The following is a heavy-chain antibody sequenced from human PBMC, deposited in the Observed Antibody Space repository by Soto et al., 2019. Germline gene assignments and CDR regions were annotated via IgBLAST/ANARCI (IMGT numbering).Heavy chain of an antibody. Sequence: GGSLRLSCAASGFTFSSYAMSWVRQAPGKGLEWVSAISGSGGSTYYADSVKGRFTISRDNSKNTLYLQMNSLRAEDTAVYYCAGVEGDTTVTPFDYWGQGTLVTVSS. CDR2: ISGSGGST. D-gene: IGHD4-17*01. CDR3: AGVEGDTTVTPFDY. CDR1: GFTFSSYA. V-gene: IGHV3-23*01. J-gene: IGHJ4*02.